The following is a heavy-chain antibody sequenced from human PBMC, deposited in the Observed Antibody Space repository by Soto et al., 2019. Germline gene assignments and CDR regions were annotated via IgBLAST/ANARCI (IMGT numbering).Heavy chain of an antibody. Sequence: PGESLKISGKISGKAFTSFWVVWVRQMPGRGLEWMGNIYPGDSDTRYTPPFQGQVTISADKSTNTAYLQWHSLQASDTALYYCAKQDDRGALEIWGQGTKVTVSS. CDR3: AKQDDRGALEI. CDR2: IYPGDSDT. V-gene: IGHV5-51*01. D-gene: IGHD3-22*01. CDR1: GKAFTSFW. J-gene: IGHJ3*02.